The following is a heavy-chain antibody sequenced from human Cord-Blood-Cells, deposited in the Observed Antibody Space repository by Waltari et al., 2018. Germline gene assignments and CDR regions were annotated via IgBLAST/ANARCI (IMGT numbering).Heavy chain of an antibody. J-gene: IGHJ4*02. V-gene: IGHV2-5*02. CDR1: GFSLSTSGVG. CDR2: IYWDDDK. Sequence: QITLKESGPTLVKPTQTLTLTCTFSGFSLSTSGVGVGWIRQPPGKALEWRALIYWDDDKRYSPSLKRRLTITKDTSKNHVVLTMTNMYPVDTATYYCAQRRATQFDYWGQGTLVTVSS. CDR3: AQRRATQFDY.